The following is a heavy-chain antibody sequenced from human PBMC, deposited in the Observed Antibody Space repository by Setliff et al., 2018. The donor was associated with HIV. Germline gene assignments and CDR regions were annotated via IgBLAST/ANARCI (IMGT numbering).Heavy chain of an antibody. CDR1: GYAFTDYS. CDR2: INPDSRGT. D-gene: IGHD6-13*01. Sequence: ASVMVSCKTSGYAFTDYSIHWVRQAPGQGLEWVGRINPDSRGTNYAQTFQGRVTMTRDTSVSTAYMELSRLKSDDTAVFYCARGVKGIATTGKYYFDYWGQGTPVTVSS. J-gene: IGHJ4*02. CDR3: ARGVKGIATTGKYYFDY. V-gene: IGHV1-2*06.